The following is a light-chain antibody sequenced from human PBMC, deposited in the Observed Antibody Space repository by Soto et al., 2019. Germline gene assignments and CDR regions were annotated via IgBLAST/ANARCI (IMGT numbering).Light chain of an antibody. CDR2: DAS. CDR1: QDIRKL. Sequence: DIQMTQSPSSLSASVGDIVTITCQASQDIRKLLNWYKQKPGKAPKLLIHDASDLETGVPSRFSGSGSGTDFTLTIISLQSEDTATYYCQQYENLPLTFGGGTKVEIK. CDR3: QQYENLPLT. J-gene: IGKJ4*01. V-gene: IGKV1-33*01.